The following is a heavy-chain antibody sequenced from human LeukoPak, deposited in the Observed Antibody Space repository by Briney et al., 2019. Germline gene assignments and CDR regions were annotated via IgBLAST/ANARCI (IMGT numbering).Heavy chain of an antibody. Sequence: KSGGSLRLSCAAYGFTFSSYSMSWVRQAPGKGMEWVSSISSTSSYIYYADSVKGRFTISRDNAKNSLYLQMNSLRAEDTAVYYCARGPGGAIFGGMDVWGQGTTVTVSS. V-gene: IGHV3-21*01. CDR3: ARGPGGAIFGGMDV. CDR2: ISSTSSYI. CDR1: GFTFSSYS. J-gene: IGHJ6*02. D-gene: IGHD3-3*01.